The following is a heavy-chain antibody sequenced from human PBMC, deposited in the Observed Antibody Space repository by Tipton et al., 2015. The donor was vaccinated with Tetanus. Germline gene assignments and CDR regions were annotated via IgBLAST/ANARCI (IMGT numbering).Heavy chain of an antibody. D-gene: IGHD3-10*01. J-gene: IGHJ4*02. Sequence: LRLSCTVSGGSISSKSYYWGWIRQPPGKGLEWIGSISYSGSSYRNPSLRSRLTIPFDTSKNQFSLRLSSVTAADTAVYYCARSMTRHPQTPTWFDPFDYWGQGTLVTVSS. CDR3: ARSMTRHPQTPTWFDPFDY. CDR2: ISYSGSS. CDR1: GGSISSKSYY. V-gene: IGHV4-39*01.